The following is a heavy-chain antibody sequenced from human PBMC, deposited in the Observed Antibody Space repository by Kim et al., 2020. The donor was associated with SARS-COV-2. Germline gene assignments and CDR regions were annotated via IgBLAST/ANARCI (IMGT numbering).Heavy chain of an antibody. CDR3: ARVVSPYYDFWSGYYNDY. Sequence: ASVKVSCKASGYTFTSYGISWVRQAPGQGLEWMGWISAYNGNTNYAQKLQGRVTMTTDPSTSTAYMELRSLRSDDTAVYYCARVVSPYYDFWSGYYNDYWGQGTLVTVSS. D-gene: IGHD3-3*01. J-gene: IGHJ4*02. CDR2: ISAYNGNT. V-gene: IGHV1-18*01. CDR1: GYTFTSYG.